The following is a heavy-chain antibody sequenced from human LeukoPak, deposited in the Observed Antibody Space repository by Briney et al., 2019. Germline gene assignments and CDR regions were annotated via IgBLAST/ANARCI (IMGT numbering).Heavy chain of an antibody. V-gene: IGHV3-23*01. CDR1: GFTFSSYA. CDR3: AQDRFFSSGRDDY. D-gene: IGHD6-19*01. Sequence: PGGSLRLSCAASGFTFSSYAMSWVRQAPGKGLEWVSGISGRGENTYYVDSVKGRFTISRDNSKNTLYLQMTDLRVEDTAVYFCAQDRFFSSGRDDYWGQGTLVTVSS. CDR2: ISGRGENT. J-gene: IGHJ4*02.